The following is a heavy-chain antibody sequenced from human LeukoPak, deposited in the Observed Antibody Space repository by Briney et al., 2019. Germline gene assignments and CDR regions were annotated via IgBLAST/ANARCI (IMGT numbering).Heavy chain of an antibody. D-gene: IGHD1-26*01. V-gene: IGHV1-24*01. CDR2: FDPEDGET. CDR1: GYTLTELS. Sequence: ASVKVSFKVSGYTLTELSMHWVRQAPGKGLEWMGGFDPEDGETIYAQKFQGRVTMTEDTSTDTAYMELSSLRSEDTAVYYCATSVRWELNNWFDPWGQGTLVTVSS. CDR3: ATSVRWELNNWFDP. J-gene: IGHJ5*02.